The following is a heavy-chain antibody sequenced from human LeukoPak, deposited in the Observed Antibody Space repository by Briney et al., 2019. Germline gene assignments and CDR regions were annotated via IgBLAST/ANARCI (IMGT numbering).Heavy chain of an antibody. CDR3: ARAGFYNGYDY. Sequence: PGGSLRLSCEGSGFAVSTYSMHWVRQTPGHGLVWGSRLNSDGIRTDYADSVRGRFTISRDNAKNTFYMYMDSLRAEDTAVYYCARAGFYNGYDYWGEGTLVTVSS. J-gene: IGHJ4*02. D-gene: IGHD5-18*01. V-gene: IGHV3-74*01. CDR1: GFAVSTYS. CDR2: LNSDGIRT.